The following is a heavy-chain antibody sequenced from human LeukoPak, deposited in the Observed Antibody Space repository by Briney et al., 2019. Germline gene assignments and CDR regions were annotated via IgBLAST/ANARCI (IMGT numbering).Heavy chain of an antibody. CDR3: ARDFWGQQLVEPFDY. D-gene: IGHD6-13*01. CDR2: ISSSGSTI. CDR1: GFTYSDYY. V-gene: IGHV3-11*04. Sequence: PGGSLRLSCAASGFTYSDYYMSWIRQAPGKGLEWVSYISSSGSTIYYADSVKGRFTISRDNAKNSLYLQMNSPRAEDTAVYYCARDFWGQQLVEPFDYWGQGTLVTVSS. J-gene: IGHJ4*02.